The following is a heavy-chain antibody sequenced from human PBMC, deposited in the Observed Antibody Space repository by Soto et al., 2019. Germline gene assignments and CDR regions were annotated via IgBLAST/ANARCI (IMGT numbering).Heavy chain of an antibody. V-gene: IGHV3-48*02. CDR3: ARTPLRGVTKGHYNYGLDV. J-gene: IGHJ6*02. Sequence: GGSLRLSCTGSAFILSTYSMNWVRQAPGKGLEWVSYISGSGSSKYYADSVKGRFTVSRDNAKSVLFLQMNSLRDEDTAVYYCARTPLRGVTKGHYNYGLDVWGQGTTVTVSS. CDR2: ISGSGSSK. CDR1: AFILSTYS. D-gene: IGHD4-4*01.